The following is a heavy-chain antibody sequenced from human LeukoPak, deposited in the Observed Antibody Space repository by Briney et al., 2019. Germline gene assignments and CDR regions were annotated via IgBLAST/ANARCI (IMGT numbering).Heavy chain of an antibody. Sequence: SETLSLTCAVYGGSFSGYYWSWIRKPPGKGLEWIGEINHSGSTNYNPSLKSRVNISVDTSKNQFSLKLSSVTAADRAVYYCARGIEYSNYLVYWGQGILVTVSS. CDR1: GGSFSGYY. J-gene: IGHJ4*02. V-gene: IGHV4-34*01. CDR3: ARGIEYSNYLVY. D-gene: IGHD4-11*01. CDR2: INHSGST.